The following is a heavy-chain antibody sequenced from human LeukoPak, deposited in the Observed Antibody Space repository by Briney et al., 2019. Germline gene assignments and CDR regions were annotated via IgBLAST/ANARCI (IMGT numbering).Heavy chain of an antibody. D-gene: IGHD1-26*01. Sequence: SETLSLTCTVSGYSISSGYYWGWIRQPPGKGLEWIGSIYHSGSTYSNPSLKSRVTISVDTSKNQFSLKLSSVTAADTAVYYCARSSWSLFDYWGQGTLVTVSS. J-gene: IGHJ4*02. CDR2: IYHSGST. CDR3: ARSSWSLFDY. V-gene: IGHV4-38-2*02. CDR1: GYSISSGYY.